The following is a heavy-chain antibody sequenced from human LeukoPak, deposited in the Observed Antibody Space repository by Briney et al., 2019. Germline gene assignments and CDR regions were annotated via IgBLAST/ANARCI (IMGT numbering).Heavy chain of an antibody. V-gene: IGHV3-53*01. D-gene: IGHD3-22*01. Sequence: GGSLRLSCAASGFTVSSNYMSWVRQAPGKGLEWVSVIYSGGSTYYADSVKGRFTISRDNSKNTLYLQMNSLRAEDTAVYYCARQGDSSGYYLLDYWGQGTLVTVSS. CDR2: IYSGGST. J-gene: IGHJ4*02. CDR3: ARQGDSSGYYLLDY. CDR1: GFTVSSNY.